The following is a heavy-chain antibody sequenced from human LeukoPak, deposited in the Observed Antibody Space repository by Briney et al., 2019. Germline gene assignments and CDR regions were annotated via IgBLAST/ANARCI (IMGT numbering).Heavy chain of an antibody. J-gene: IGHJ6*03. CDR1: GGSFSGYY. CDR2: INHSGST. D-gene: IGHD3-3*01. V-gene: IGHV4-34*01. Sequence: SETLSLTCAVCGGSFSGYYWSWIRQPPGKGLEWIGEINHSGSTNYNPSLKSRVTISVDTSKNQFSLKLSSVTAADTAVYYCARGHPILRFLEWLPHYYYMDVWGKGTTVTVSS. CDR3: ARGHPILRFLEWLPHYYYMDV.